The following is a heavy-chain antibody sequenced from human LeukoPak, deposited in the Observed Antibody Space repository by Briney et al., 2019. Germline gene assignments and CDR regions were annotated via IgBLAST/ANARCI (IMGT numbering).Heavy chain of an antibody. D-gene: IGHD3-3*01. Sequence: SETLSLTCTVSGGSISSSSYYWGWVRQPPGKGLEWIGSIYYSGSTYYNPSLKSRVTISVDTSKNQFSLKLSSVTAADTAVYYCARVTVTIFGVGAFDYWGQGTLVTVSS. J-gene: IGHJ4*02. V-gene: IGHV4-39*07. CDR2: IYYSGST. CDR3: ARVTVTIFGVGAFDY. CDR1: GGSISSSSYY.